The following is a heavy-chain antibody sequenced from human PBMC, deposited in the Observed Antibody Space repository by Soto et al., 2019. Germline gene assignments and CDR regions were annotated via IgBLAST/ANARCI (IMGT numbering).Heavy chain of an antibody. V-gene: IGHV3-33*01. CDR3: AREGCSGGSCYPIGA. CDR1: GFTFSSYG. CDR2: IWYDGSNK. D-gene: IGHD2-15*01. J-gene: IGHJ4*02. Sequence: QVQLVESGGGVVQPGRSLRLSCAASGFTFSSYGMHWVRQAPGKGLEWVAVIWYDGSNKYYADSVKGRFTISRDNSKNPLCLQMNSLRAEDTAVYYCAREGCSGGSCYPIGAWGQGTLVTVSS.